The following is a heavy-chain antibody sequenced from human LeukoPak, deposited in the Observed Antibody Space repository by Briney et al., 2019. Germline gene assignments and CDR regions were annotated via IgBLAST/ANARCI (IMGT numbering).Heavy chain of an antibody. D-gene: IGHD3-10*01. CDR3: ARGGVRGVIITTDHFDY. V-gene: IGHV4-59*08. Sequence: PSETLSLTCTVSGGSISSYYWSWIRQPPGKGLEWIGYIYYSGSTNYNPSLKSRVTISVDTSKNQFSLKLSSVTAADTAVYYCARGGVRGVIITTDHFDYWGQGTLVTVSS. CDR2: IYYSGST. CDR1: GGSISSYY. J-gene: IGHJ4*02.